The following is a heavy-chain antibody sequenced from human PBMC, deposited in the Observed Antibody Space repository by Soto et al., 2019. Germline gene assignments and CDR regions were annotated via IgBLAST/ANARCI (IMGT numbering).Heavy chain of an antibody. D-gene: IGHD3-10*01. Sequence: QPGGSLRLSCAASGFTFSSYGMHWVRQAPGKGLEWVAVISYDGSNKYYADSVKGRFTISRDNSKNTLYLQMNSLRAEDTAVYYCAKDMVRGSRGMDVWGQGTTVTVSS. CDR1: GFTFSSYG. CDR3: AKDMVRGSRGMDV. V-gene: IGHV3-30*18. J-gene: IGHJ6*02. CDR2: ISYDGSNK.